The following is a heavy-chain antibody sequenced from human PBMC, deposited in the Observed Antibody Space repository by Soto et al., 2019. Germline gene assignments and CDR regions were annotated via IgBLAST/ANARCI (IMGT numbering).Heavy chain of an antibody. Sequence: PTDTLSLTSTGTAGSTSSGDYHWCWIRQPPGKGLEWIGYIYYSGSTYYNPSLKSRVTISVDTSKNQFSLKLSSVTAADTAVYYCAREYYYDSSGNGAFDIWGQGTMVT. J-gene: IGHJ3*02. CDR1: AGSTSSGDYH. CDR3: AREYYYDSSGNGAFDI. CDR2: IYYSGST. V-gene: IGHV4-30-4*02. D-gene: IGHD3-22*01.